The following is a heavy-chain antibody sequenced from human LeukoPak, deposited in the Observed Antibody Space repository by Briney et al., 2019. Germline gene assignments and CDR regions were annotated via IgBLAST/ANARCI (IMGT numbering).Heavy chain of an antibody. CDR2: INPNSGGT. D-gene: IGHD6-19*01. CDR1: GYTFSGYY. J-gene: IGHJ3*02. Sequence: ASVKGSCKASGYTFSGYYIHWVRQAPGQGLEWMGWINPNSGGTDYAQKFQDRVTMTRDTSIRTVYMEVTGLRSDDTAVYYCARDLYNSGWTGAFDIWGQGTMVTVSS. CDR3: ARDLYNSGWTGAFDI. V-gene: IGHV1-2*02.